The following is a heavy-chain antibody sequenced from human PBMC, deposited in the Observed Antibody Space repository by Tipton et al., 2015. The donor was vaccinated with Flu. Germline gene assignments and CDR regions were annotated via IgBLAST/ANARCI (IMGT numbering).Heavy chain of an antibody. Sequence: QLVQSGPEVKKPGASVKVSCKVSGYTLTELSMHWVRQAPGQGLEWMGWISAYNGNTNYAQKLQGRVTMTTDTSTSTAYMELRSLRSDDTAVYYCAREGNWFDPWGQGTLVTVSS. J-gene: IGHJ5*02. CDR3: AREGNWFDP. CDR1: GYTLTELS. CDR2: ISAYNGNT. V-gene: IGHV1-18*01.